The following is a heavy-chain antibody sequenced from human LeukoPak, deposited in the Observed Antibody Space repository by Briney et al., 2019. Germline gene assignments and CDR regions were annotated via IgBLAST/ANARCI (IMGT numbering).Heavy chain of an antibody. CDR3: ERERGEDDYGSGNYLRAFDI. V-gene: IGHV3-21*01. D-gene: IGHD3-10*01. CDR1: GVLSRSDS. J-gene: IGHJ3*02. Sequence: GCPRLSSAASGVLSRSDSINWGRHAPREGLGWGSSFISSSSYIFYADAVKGRFHISRDNAKKSLSLQMNSLRAEDTAVYECERERGEDDYGSGNYLRAFDIWGQGTMVTVSS. CDR2: FISSSSYI.